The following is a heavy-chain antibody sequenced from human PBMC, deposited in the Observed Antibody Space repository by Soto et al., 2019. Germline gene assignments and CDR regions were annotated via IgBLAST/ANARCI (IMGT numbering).Heavy chain of an antibody. CDR2: IIPILGTA. Sequence: QVQLVQSGAEVKKPGSSVKVSCKASGGTFSSYAISWVRQAPGQGLEWMGGIIPILGTANYAQKFQGRVTITADESTSTAYMELSSLRSEDTAVYYCARDHYCSGGSCFWGGWFDPWGQGTLVTVSS. CDR3: ARDHYCSGGSCFWGGWFDP. CDR1: GGTFSSYA. V-gene: IGHV1-69*01. D-gene: IGHD2-15*01. J-gene: IGHJ5*02.